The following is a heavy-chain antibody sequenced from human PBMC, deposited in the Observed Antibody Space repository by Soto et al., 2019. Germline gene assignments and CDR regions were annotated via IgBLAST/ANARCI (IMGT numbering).Heavy chain of an antibody. Sequence: QVQLVESGGGVVQPGRSLRLSCAASGFTFSRYGMHWVRQAPGKGLEWVAVILDDGSDQNYADSVKGRFTISRDNSKTSLYLQMTSLRAEDTAVYYCARDDDYGANGFDYWGQGTLVTVSS. D-gene: IGHD4-17*01. CDR2: ILDDGSDQ. CDR3: ARDDDYGANGFDY. J-gene: IGHJ4*02. CDR1: GFTFSRYG. V-gene: IGHV3-33*01.